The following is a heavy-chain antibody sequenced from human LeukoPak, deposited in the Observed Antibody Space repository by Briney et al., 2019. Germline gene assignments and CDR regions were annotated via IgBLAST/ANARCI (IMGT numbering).Heavy chain of an antibody. Sequence: SETLSLTCTVSGGSLSSYYWSWIRQPAGKGLEWIGRIYTSGSTNYNPSLKSRVTMSVDTSKNQFSLKLSSVTAADTAVYYCARGGWELLLGYFDCWGQGTLVTVSS. J-gene: IGHJ4*02. D-gene: IGHD1-26*01. CDR2: IYTSGST. V-gene: IGHV4-4*07. CDR3: ARGGWELLLGYFDC. CDR1: GGSLSSYY.